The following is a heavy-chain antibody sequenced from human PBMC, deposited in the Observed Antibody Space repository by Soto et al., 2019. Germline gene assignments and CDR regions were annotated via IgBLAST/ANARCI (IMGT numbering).Heavy chain of an antibody. V-gene: IGHV4-39*01. CDR3: ARRYGPGFDY. CDR2: IYYSGTT. D-gene: IGHD4-17*01. J-gene: IGHJ4*02. CDR1: GGSISSSNYF. Sequence: ETLSLTCTVSGGSISSSNYFWGWIRQPPVKGLEWIGSIYYSGTTYYNPSLKSRVTISGDTSKNQFSLKLSSVTAADTAVYFCARRYGPGFDYWGQGTLVTVSS.